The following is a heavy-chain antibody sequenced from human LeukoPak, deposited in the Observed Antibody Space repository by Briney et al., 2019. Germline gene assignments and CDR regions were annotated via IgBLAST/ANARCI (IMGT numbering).Heavy chain of an antibody. CDR1: GFTFSTYS. J-gene: IGHJ4*02. D-gene: IGHD1-26*01. Sequence: GGSLRLSCAASGFTFSTYSINWVRQAPGKGLEWVSSISSGATYIYYADSVKGRFTISRDNAKNSMYLQINSLRAEDTAVYYCARGRYSGTYFVDFWGQGILVTVSS. V-gene: IGHV3-21*01. CDR2: ISSGATYI. CDR3: ARGRYSGTYFVDF.